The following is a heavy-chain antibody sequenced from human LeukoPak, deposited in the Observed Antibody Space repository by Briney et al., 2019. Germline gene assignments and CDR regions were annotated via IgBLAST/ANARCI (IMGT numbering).Heavy chain of an antibody. CDR3: ARRIGYYDYVWGEYYFDY. V-gene: IGHV1-8*01. Sequence: ASVKVSCKASGYTFTSYDINWVRQATGQGLEWMGWMNPNSGNTGYAQKFQDRVTMTRNTSISTAYMELSSLRSEDTAVYYCARRIGYYDYVWGEYYFDYWGQGTLVTVSS. D-gene: IGHD3-16*01. CDR1: GYTFTSYD. CDR2: MNPNSGNT. J-gene: IGHJ4*02.